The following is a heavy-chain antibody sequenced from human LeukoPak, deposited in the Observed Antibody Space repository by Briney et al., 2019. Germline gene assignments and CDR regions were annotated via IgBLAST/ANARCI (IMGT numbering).Heavy chain of an antibody. Sequence: GASVKVSCKASGYTFTSYDINWVRQATGQGLEWMGWMNPNSGNTGYAQKFQGRVTMTRNTSISTAYMEQSSLRSEDTAVYYCARGGIYYDSSGYYPHWFDPWGQGTLVTVSS. J-gene: IGHJ5*02. CDR3: ARGGIYYDSSGYYPHWFDP. CDR1: GYTFTSYD. D-gene: IGHD3-22*01. CDR2: MNPNSGNT. V-gene: IGHV1-8*01.